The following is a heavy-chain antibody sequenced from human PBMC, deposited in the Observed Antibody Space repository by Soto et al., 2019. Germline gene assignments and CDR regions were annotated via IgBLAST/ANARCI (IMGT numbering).Heavy chain of an antibody. Sequence: QVQLQQWGAGLLKPSETLSLTCAVYGGSFSGYYWSWIRQPPGTGLEWIGEINHSGSTNYNPSLKSRVTISVDTSKNQFSLKLSSVTAADTAVYYCARLTHWGSGSYYSGWFDPWGQGTLVTVSS. CDR1: GGSFSGYY. J-gene: IGHJ5*02. D-gene: IGHD3-10*01. V-gene: IGHV4-34*01. CDR2: INHSGST. CDR3: ARLTHWGSGSYYSGWFDP.